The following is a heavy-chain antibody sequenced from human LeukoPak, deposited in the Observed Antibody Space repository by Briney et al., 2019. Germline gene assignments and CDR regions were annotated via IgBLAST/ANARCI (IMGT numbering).Heavy chain of an antibody. Sequence: QSGGSLRLSCAASGFTFSSYGMHWVRQAPGKGLEWVAVIWYDGSNKYYADSVKGRFTISRDNSKNTLYLQMNSLRAEDTAVYYCARDPSIAVAAMFDYWGQGTLVTVSS. J-gene: IGHJ4*02. CDR3: ARDPSIAVAAMFDY. V-gene: IGHV3-33*01. D-gene: IGHD6-19*01. CDR1: GFTFSSYG. CDR2: IWYDGSNK.